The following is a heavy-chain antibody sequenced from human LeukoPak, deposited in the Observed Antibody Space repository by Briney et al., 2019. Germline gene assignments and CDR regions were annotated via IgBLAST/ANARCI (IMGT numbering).Heavy chain of an antibody. J-gene: IGHJ4*02. V-gene: IGHV4-59*01. CDR1: GGSISPYY. CDR2: IFYSGST. Sequence: PSETLSLTCTVSGGSISPYYWSWIRQTPGKGLEWIGYIFYSGSTNYNPSLKSRVTISVDTSKNQFSLKLPSLTLADTAVYYCARARVPYAYYFDYWGQGTLVTVSS. D-gene: IGHD2-2*01. CDR3: ARARVPYAYYFDY.